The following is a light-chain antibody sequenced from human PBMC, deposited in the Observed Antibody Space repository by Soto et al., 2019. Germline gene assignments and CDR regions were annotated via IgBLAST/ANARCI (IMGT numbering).Light chain of an antibody. CDR3: QQCGSSPPWT. CDR1: QSVGSSF. Sequence: EIVLTQSPGTLSLSPGERVTLSCRASQSVGSSFLVWYQQKPGQAPRLLIYGASNRATGIPDRFSGSGSGTDFTLTISRLEPDDFAVYYCQQCGSSPPWTFGQGTKVEMK. V-gene: IGKV3-20*01. CDR2: GAS. J-gene: IGKJ1*01.